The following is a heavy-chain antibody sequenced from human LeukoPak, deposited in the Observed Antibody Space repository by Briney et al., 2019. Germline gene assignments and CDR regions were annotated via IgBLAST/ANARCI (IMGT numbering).Heavy chain of an antibody. V-gene: IGHV4-38-2*02. Sequence: SETLSLTCSVSGYSISSGYYWGWIRQPPGKRLEWVGSISSSGNTYYNPTLKSRVTISVDTSKNQFSLNLTSVTAADAAVYYCARDLGYSGFDWAPWGQGTLVTVSS. CDR1: GYSISSGYY. CDR2: ISSSGNT. D-gene: IGHD5-12*01. CDR3: ARDLGYSGFDWAP. J-gene: IGHJ5*02.